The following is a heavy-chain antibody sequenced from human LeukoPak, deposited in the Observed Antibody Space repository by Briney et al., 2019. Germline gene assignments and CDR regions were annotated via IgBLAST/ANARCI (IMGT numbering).Heavy chain of an antibody. Sequence: GASVKVSCKASGYTFTRYAINWLRQAPGQGLEWMGWINPNSGGTNYAQKFQGWVTMTRDTSISTAYMELSRLRSDDTAVYYCARTYYYDSSGYPPYFDYWGQGTLVTVSS. J-gene: IGHJ4*02. V-gene: IGHV1-2*04. CDR1: GYTFTRYA. D-gene: IGHD3-22*01. CDR2: INPNSGGT. CDR3: ARTYYYDSSGYPPYFDY.